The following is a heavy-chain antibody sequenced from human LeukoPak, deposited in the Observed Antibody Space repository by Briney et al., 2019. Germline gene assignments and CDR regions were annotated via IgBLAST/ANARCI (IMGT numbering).Heavy chain of an antibody. Sequence: GGSLRLSCAASGFTFSSYAMHWVRQAPGKGLEWVAVISYDGSNKYYADSVKGRFTISRDNAKNSLYLQMNSLRAEDTAVYYCASGDYYYDSSGYLDPDYWGQGTLVTVSS. V-gene: IGHV3-30-3*01. CDR2: ISYDGSNK. CDR1: GFTFSSYA. J-gene: IGHJ4*02. CDR3: ASGDYYYDSSGYLDPDY. D-gene: IGHD3-22*01.